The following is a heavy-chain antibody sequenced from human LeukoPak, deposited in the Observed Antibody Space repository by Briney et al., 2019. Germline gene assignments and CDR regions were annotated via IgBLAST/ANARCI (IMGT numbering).Heavy chain of an antibody. J-gene: IGHJ4*02. D-gene: IGHD3-10*01. CDR1: GFTFNNYA. CDR3: ARDGDTAIRGVNFDY. Sequence: PGRSLRLSCAASGFTFNNYAIHWVRQAPGRGLEWVADMSYDGRNKYYADSVKGRFTISRDNSENTLYLQMNSLRAEDTAVYYCARDGDTAIRGVNFDYWGQGTLVTVSS. V-gene: IGHV3-30*01. CDR2: MSYDGRNK.